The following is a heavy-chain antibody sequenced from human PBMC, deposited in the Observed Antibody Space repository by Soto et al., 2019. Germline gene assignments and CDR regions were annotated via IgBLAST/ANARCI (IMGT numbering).Heavy chain of an antibody. J-gene: IGHJ5*02. CDR2: IIPIFGTA. CDR3: AVSRAAAGPEGWFDP. D-gene: IGHD6-13*01. Sequence: QVQLVQSGAEVKKPGSSVKVSCKASGGTFSSYAISWVRQAPGQGLEWMGGIIPIFGTANYAQKFQGRVTITAEESTSTAYMELSSLRSEDTAVYYCAVSRAAAGPEGWFDPWGQGTLVTVSS. V-gene: IGHV1-69*01. CDR1: GGTFSSYA.